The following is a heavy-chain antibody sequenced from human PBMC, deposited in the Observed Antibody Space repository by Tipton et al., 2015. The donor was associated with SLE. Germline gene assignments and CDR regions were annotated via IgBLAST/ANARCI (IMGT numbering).Heavy chain of an antibody. CDR1: GGSPSSGGYS. J-gene: IGHJ4*02. D-gene: IGHD6-6*01. CDR3: ARTKLASSEGKVAPGFDY. Sequence: TLSLTCAVSGGSPSSGGYSWSWYRHPPGTGLEWIGYIYHSGRTYYNPSLKSRVTISVDRSKNQFSLKLSSVTAADTAVYYCARTKLASSEGKVAPGFDYWGQGTLVTVPS. CDR2: IYHSGRT. V-gene: IGHV4-30-2*01.